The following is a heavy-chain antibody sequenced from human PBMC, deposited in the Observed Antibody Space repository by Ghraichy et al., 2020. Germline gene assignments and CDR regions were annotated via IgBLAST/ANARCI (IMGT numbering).Heavy chain of an antibody. Sequence: LSLTCAASGFTFSSYAMSWVRQAPGKGLEWVSAISGSGGSTYYADSVKGRFTISRDNSKNTLYLQMNSLRAEDTAVYYCAKGLERGSSGQNDAFDIWGQGTMVTVSS. V-gene: IGHV3-23*01. CDR2: ISGSGGST. J-gene: IGHJ3*02. CDR1: GFTFSSYA. CDR3: AKGLERGSSGQNDAFDI. D-gene: IGHD3-22*01.